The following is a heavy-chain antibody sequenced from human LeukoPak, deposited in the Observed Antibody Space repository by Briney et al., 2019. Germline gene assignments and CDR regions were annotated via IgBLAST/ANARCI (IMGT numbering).Heavy chain of an antibody. J-gene: IGHJ3*02. V-gene: IGHV4-4*02. D-gene: IGHD4-17*01. CDR3: GRHAYGDSSAAFDI. Sequence: PSETLSLTCAVSGDSISSNYCWRWVRQFPGKGLEWIGEVYRRGSTSYNPSLKSRVVISIDKSKNQYSLNLNSVTAADTAMYYRGRHAYGDSSAAFDIWGQGTMVIVSS. CDR1: GDSISSNYC. CDR2: VYRRGST.